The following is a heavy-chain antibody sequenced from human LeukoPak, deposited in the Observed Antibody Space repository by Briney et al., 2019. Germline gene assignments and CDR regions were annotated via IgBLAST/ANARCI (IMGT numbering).Heavy chain of an antibody. Sequence: PGGSLRLSCAASGFTFSSYGMHWVRQAPGKGLEWVAVIWYDGSNKYYADSVKGRFTISRDNSKNTLYLQMNSLRAEDTAVYYCALEMATIKGFGAGPFDYWGQGTLVTVSS. CDR3: ALEMATIKGFGAGPFDY. J-gene: IGHJ4*02. V-gene: IGHV3-33*08. CDR1: GFTFSSYG. CDR2: IWYDGSNK. D-gene: IGHD5-24*01.